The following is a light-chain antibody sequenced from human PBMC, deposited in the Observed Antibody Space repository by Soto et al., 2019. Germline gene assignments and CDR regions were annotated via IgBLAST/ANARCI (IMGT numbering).Light chain of an antibody. J-gene: IGLJ2*01. CDR2: DVS. CDR3: CSYAGIHVV. V-gene: IGLV2-11*01. CDR1: SSDVGGYNY. Sequence: QSVLTQPRSVSGSPGQSVTISCTGTSSDVGGYNYVSWYQQYPGKAPKLMIYDVSGRPSGVPDRFSGSKSGNTASLTISGLQAEDGADYYCCSYAGIHVVFGGGTKVTVL.